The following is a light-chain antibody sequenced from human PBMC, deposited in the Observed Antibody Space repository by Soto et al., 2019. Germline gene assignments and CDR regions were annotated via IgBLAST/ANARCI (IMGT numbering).Light chain of an antibody. CDR3: SSYTSSSIDYV. Sequence: QSALTQPASVPGSPGQSITISCTGTSSDGGGYNYVSWYQQHPGNAPKLMFYEVNNRPSGVSNRFSGSKSGNTASLTISGLQAEDEADYYCSSYTSSSIDYVFGTGTKVTVL. CDR2: EVN. V-gene: IGLV2-14*01. CDR1: SSDGGGYNY. J-gene: IGLJ1*01.